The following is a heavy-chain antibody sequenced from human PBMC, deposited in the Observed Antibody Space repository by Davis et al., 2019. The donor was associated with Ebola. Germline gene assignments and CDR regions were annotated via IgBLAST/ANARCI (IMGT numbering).Heavy chain of an antibody. D-gene: IGHD6-19*01. Sequence: GESLKISCAASGFTFSSYWMSWVRQAPGKGLEWVSAISGSGGSTYYADSVKGRFTISRDNSKNTLYLQMNSLRAEDTAVYYCAKDKRLAVAGTMFDYWGQGTLVTVSS. CDR2: ISGSGGST. CDR3: AKDKRLAVAGTMFDY. CDR1: GFTFSSYW. V-gene: IGHV3-23*01. J-gene: IGHJ4*02.